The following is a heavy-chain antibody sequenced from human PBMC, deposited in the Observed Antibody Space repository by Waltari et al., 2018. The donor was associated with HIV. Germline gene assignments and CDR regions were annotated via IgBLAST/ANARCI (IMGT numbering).Heavy chain of an antibody. V-gene: IGHV4-34*01. Sequence: QVQLRQWGAGLLKPSETLSLTCAVYGGSFSGSYWSWIRQPPGKGLEWIGEINHSGSTNYNPSLKSRVTISVDTSKNQFSLKRTSVTAADTAVFYCARARLVSRGQYCSTTSCLPHYYYYYGMDVWGQGTTVTVSS. CDR2: INHSGST. J-gene: IGHJ6*02. CDR3: ARARLVSRGQYCSTTSCLPHYYYYYGMDV. CDR1: GGSFSGSY. D-gene: IGHD2-2*01.